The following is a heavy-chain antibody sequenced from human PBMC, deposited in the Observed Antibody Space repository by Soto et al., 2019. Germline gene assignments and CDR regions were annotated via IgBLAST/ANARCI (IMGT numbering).Heavy chain of an antibody. CDR2: ISANFGNA. V-gene: IGHV1-18*01. J-gene: IGHJ6*02. Sequence: ASVKVSCKASGYTFNSYGISWVRQAPGQGLEWMGGISANFGNANYAQEFQGRVTITADTSTSTAYMELSSLRSEDTAVYYCARGGYSYGYYYYYGMDVWGQGTTVTVSS. CDR1: GYTFNSYG. CDR3: ARGGYSYGYYYYYGMDV. D-gene: IGHD5-18*01.